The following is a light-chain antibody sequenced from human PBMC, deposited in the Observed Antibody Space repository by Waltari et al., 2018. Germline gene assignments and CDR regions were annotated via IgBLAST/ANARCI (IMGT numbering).Light chain of an antibody. CDR2: GAS. CDR1: QSISSN. J-gene: IGKJ5*01. CDR3: QHYNDWP. Sequence: EIVMTQSPATLPVSPGERATLSCRASQSISSNLAWYQQKPGQAPRLLIYGASTRATGIPARFSGSVSVTEFTLTISSLQSEDFAIYYCQHYNDWPLGQGTRRGIK. V-gene: IGKV3-15*01.